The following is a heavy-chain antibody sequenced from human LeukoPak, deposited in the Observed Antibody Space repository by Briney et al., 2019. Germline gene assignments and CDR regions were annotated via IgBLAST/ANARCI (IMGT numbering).Heavy chain of an antibody. D-gene: IGHD5-12*01. V-gene: IGHV1-69*04. J-gene: IGHJ6*02. CDR2: IIPILGIA. CDR3: ARDTVWLRYSADYYYGVDV. Sequence: ASVKVSCKASGGTFSSYAIGWVRQAPGQGLEWMGRIIPILGIANYAQKFRGRVTITADKSTSTAYMELSSLRSEDTAVYYCARDTVWLRYSADYYYGVDVWGQGTTVTVSS. CDR1: GGTFSSYA.